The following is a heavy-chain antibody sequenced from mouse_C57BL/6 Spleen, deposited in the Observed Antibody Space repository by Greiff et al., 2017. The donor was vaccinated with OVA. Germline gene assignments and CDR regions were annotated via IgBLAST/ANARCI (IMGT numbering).Heavy chain of an antibody. V-gene: IGHV1-77*01. CDR2: IGPGSGST. CDR3: SRRVPPYWYFGV. J-gene: IGHJ1*03. D-gene: IGHD5-1*01. CDR1: GYTFPDYY. Sequence: QVQLQQSGAELVKPGASVKISCKASGYTFPDYYITWVKQRPGQGLEWIGKIGPGSGSTYYNEKLKGKATLTADKSSSTAYMQLSSLTSEDSAVYFCSRRVPPYWYFGVWGTGTTVTVSS.